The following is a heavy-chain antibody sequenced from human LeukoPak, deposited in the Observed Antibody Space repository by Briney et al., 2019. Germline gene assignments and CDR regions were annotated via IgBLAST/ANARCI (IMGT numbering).Heavy chain of an antibody. D-gene: IGHD6-6*01. Sequence: SETLSLTCTVPGYSISSGYYWGWIRQPPGKGLEWIGSIYHSGSTYYNPSLKSRVTISVDTSKNQFSLKLSSVTAADTAVYNCARSLYEYSSSAVPLGFDPWGQGTLVTVSS. CDR1: GYSISSGYY. J-gene: IGHJ5*02. CDR2: IYHSGST. V-gene: IGHV4-38-2*02. CDR3: ARSLYEYSSSAVPLGFDP.